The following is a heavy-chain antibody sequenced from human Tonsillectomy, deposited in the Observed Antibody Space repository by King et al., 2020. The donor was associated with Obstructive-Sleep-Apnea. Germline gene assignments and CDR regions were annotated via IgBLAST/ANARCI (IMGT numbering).Heavy chain of an antibody. Sequence: FQLVQSGAEVKKPGESLRISCKGSGYSFTHLWIGWVRQMPGKGLEWMGVIFPGDSDTRYSPSFHGQVTISADKSISTAYLQWSSLKASDTAMYYCARRLRGFSSSWSIGYWGQGTLVTVSS. CDR2: IFPGDSDT. CDR1: GYSFTHLW. CDR3: ARRLRGFSSSWSIGY. V-gene: IGHV5-51*01. D-gene: IGHD6-13*01. J-gene: IGHJ4*02.